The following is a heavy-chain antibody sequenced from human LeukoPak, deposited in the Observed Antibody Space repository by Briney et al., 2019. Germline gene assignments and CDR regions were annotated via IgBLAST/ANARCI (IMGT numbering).Heavy chain of an antibody. CDR2: INHSGST. J-gene: IGHJ4*02. CDR1: GGSFRGYY. D-gene: IGHD3-22*01. CDR3: ARGRRRAYYYDSSGYYGVDY. V-gene: IGHV4-34*01. Sequence: SETLSLTCAVYGGSFRGYYWSWIRQPPGKGLEWIGEINHSGSTNYNPSLKSRVTISVDTSKNQFSLKLSSVTAADTAVYYCARGRRRAYYYDSSGYYGVDYWGQGTLVTVSS.